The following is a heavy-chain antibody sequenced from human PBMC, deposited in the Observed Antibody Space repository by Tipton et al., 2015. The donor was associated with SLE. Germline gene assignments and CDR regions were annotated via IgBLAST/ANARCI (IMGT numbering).Heavy chain of an antibody. D-gene: IGHD2-15*01. CDR1: GFTVSSNY. V-gene: IGHV3-53*05. Sequence: SLRLSCAASGFTVSSNYMSWVRQAPGKGLEWVSVIYGGGSTYYADSVKGRFTISRDNSKNTLYLQVNSLRAEDTAVYFCAREECSGGSCFDFWGQGTLVTVSS. J-gene: IGHJ4*02. CDR3: AREECSGGSCFDF. CDR2: IYGGGST.